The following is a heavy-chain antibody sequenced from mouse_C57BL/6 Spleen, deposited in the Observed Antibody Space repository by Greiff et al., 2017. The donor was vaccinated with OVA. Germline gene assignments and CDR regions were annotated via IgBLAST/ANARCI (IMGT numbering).Heavy chain of an antibody. Sequence: QVQLKQPGAELVMPGASVKLSCKASGYTFTSYWMHWVKQRPGQGLEWIGEIDPSDSYTNYNQKFKGKSTLTVDKSSSTAYMQLSSLTSEDSAVYYCARGLWLRLGYYAMDYWGQGTSVTVSS. CDR2: IDPSDSYT. D-gene: IGHD2-2*01. CDR1: GYTFTSYW. CDR3: ARGLWLRLGYYAMDY. J-gene: IGHJ4*01. V-gene: IGHV1-69*01.